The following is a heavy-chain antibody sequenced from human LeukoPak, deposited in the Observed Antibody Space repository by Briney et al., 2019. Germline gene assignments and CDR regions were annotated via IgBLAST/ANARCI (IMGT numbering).Heavy chain of an antibody. D-gene: IGHD3-22*01. CDR2: IRYDGSNK. V-gene: IGHV3-30*02. J-gene: IGHJ4*02. Sequence: PGGSLRLSCAASGFTFSSYGMHWVRQAPGKGLEWVAFIRYDGSNKYYADSVKGRFTISRDNSKNTLYLQMNSLRAEDTAVYYCAKDKTYYYDSSGLFDYWGQGTLVTVSP. CDR3: AKDKTYYYDSSGLFDY. CDR1: GFTFSSYG.